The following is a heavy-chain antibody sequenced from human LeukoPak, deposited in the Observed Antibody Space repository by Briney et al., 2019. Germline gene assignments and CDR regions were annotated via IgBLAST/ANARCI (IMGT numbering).Heavy chain of an antibody. J-gene: IGHJ6*02. CDR3: AKPPDYYGSGSYSPRYYYYGMDV. D-gene: IGHD3-10*01. V-gene: IGHV3-23*01. CDR1: GFPFSSYA. Sequence: GSLRLSCAASGFPFSSYAMTWVRQAPGKGLEWVSAISGSGGSTYYADSVKGRFTISRDNSKNTLYLQMNSLRAEDTAVYYCAKPPDYYGSGSYSPRYYYYGMDVWGQGTTVTVSS. CDR2: ISGSGGST.